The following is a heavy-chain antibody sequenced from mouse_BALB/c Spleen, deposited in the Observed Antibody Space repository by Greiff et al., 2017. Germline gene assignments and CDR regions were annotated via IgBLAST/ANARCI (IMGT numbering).Heavy chain of an antibody. CDR1: GFSLTSYG. CDR3: ASLFLGGYYAMDY. J-gene: IGHJ4*01. Sequence: VKLVESGPGLVQPSQSLSITCTVSGFSLTSYGVHWVRQSPGKGLEWLGVIWSGGSTDYNAAFISRLSISKDNSKSQVFFKMNSLQANDTAIYYCASLFLGGYYAMDYWGQGTSVTVSS. CDR2: IWSGGST. D-gene: IGHD3-3*01. V-gene: IGHV2-2*02.